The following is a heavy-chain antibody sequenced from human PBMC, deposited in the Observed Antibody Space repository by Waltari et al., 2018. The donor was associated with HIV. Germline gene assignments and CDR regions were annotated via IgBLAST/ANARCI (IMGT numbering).Heavy chain of an antibody. CDR1: GGSISSSSSY. CDR3: ARDEKAAAGMLGWDWFDP. CDR2: IYYSGST. V-gene: IGHV4-39*07. Sequence: QLQLQESGPGLVKPSETLSLTCTVSGGSISSSSSYWGWIRQPPGKGLEWIGSIYYSGSTYYNPSLKSRVTISVDTSKNQFSLKLSSVTAADTAVYYCARDEKAAAGMLGWDWFDPWGQGTLVTVSS. J-gene: IGHJ5*02. D-gene: IGHD6-13*01.